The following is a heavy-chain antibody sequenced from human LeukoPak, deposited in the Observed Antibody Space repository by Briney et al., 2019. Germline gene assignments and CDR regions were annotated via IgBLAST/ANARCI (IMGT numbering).Heavy chain of an antibody. CDR2: IIDSGST. J-gene: IGHJ4*02. D-gene: IGHD3-3*01. CDR3: ARGLASGYPPIPFDY. Sequence: PSETLSLTCSVSGYSIGSGYYWSWIRQPPGKGLEWIGEIIDSGSTKYNSSLKSRVTISVDTSKNQFSLNLSSVTAADTAVYYCARGLASGYPPIPFDYWGQGTLVTVSS. CDR1: GYSIGSGYY. V-gene: IGHV4-34*12.